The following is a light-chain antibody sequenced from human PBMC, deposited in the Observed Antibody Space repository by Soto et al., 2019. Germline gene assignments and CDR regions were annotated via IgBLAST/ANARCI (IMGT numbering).Light chain of an antibody. CDR2: AAS. CDR1: QYINNY. J-gene: IGKJ2*01. V-gene: IGKV1-39*01. Sequence: DIQMTQSPYSLSASVGDRVTITCRASQYINNYLNWYQQRPGKAPTLLIYAASSLQDGVSSRFTGGGSGTDFTLTISSLQSEDFAVYYCQQYNNWPMYTFGQGTKLEIK. CDR3: QQYNNWPMYT.